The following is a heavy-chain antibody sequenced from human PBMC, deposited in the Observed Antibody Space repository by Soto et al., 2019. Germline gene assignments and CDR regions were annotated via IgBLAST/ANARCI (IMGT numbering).Heavy chain of an antibody. V-gene: IGHV3-33*01. CDR3: ARYYSHSSGYYY. J-gene: IGHJ4*02. D-gene: IGHD3-22*01. Sequence: QVPRVESGGGVVQPGRSLILSCAASGFTFSSYGMHWVRQAPGKGLEWVAVIWYDGSNKYYADSVKGRFTISRDNSKNTLYLQMTSLRAEDTAVYYGARYYSHSSGYYYCGQGTLVTVSS. CDR1: GFTFSSYG. CDR2: IWYDGSNK.